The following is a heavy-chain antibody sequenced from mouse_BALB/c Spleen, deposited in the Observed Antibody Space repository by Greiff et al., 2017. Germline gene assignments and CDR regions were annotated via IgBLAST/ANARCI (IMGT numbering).Heavy chain of an antibody. J-gene: IGHJ3*01. CDR3: AIVPWFAY. V-gene: IGHV5-6-3*01. CDR2: INSNGGST. CDR1: GFTFSSYG. Sequence: EVKVVESGGGLVQPGGSLKLSCAASGFTFSSYGMSWVRQTPDKRLELVATINSNGGSTYYPDSVKGRFTISRDNAKNTLYLQMSSLKSEDTAMYYCAIVPWFAYWGQGTLVTVSA.